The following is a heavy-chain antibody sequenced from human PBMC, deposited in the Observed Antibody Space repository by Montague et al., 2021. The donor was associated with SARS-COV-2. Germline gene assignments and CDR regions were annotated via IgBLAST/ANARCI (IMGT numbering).Heavy chain of an antibody. V-gene: IGHV4-59*08. CDR3: ARRAGVVGDTKFDY. Sequence: SETLSLTCTVSGDSISSQHYYWVWQRPSKGKGLEWYGYDIYRASNNHNLKLRGRVTISVATTKNQFSLRLRFVTATDTAIYYCARRAGVVGDTKFDYWGQGTLVPVSS. CDR2: DIYRASN. J-gene: IGHJ4*01. D-gene: IGHD1-26*01. CDR1: GDSISSQHYY.